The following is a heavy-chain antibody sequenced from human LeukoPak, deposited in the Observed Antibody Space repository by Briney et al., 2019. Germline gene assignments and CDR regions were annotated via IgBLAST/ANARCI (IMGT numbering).Heavy chain of an antibody. Sequence: ASVKVSCKTSGYTFTSYYMHWVRQAPGQGLEWMGLINPSGGFISYAQKFQGRVTMTEDTSTDTAYMELSSLRSEDTAVYYCATDPFETTVTTGWGQGTLVTVSS. V-gene: IGHV1-46*01. J-gene: IGHJ4*02. CDR1: GYTFTSYY. CDR2: INPSGGFI. D-gene: IGHD4-17*01. CDR3: ATDPFETTVTTG.